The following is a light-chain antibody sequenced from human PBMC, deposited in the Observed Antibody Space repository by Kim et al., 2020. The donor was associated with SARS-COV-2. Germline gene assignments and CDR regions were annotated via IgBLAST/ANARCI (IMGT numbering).Light chain of an antibody. Sequence: SVSPGQTASITCSGDKLGDKYSCWYQQKPGQSPVLVIYQDSKRPSGIPERFSGSNSGNTATLTISGTQAMDEADYYCQAWDSSTGVFGTGTKVTVL. J-gene: IGLJ1*01. CDR3: QAWDSSTGV. V-gene: IGLV3-1*01. CDR2: QDS. CDR1: KLGDKY.